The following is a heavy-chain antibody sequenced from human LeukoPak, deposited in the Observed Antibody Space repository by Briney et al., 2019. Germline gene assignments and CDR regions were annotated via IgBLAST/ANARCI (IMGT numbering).Heavy chain of an antibody. Sequence: GGSLRLSCAASGFTFSSHAMSWVRQAPGKGLEWVSAISGSGGSTYYADSVKGRFTISRDNSKNTLYLQMNSLRAEDTAVYYCAKGVPSCSTTSCYADYWGQGTLVTVS. CDR1: GFTFSSHA. CDR3: AKGVPSCSTTSCYADY. V-gene: IGHV3-23*01. J-gene: IGHJ4*02. CDR2: ISGSGGST. D-gene: IGHD2-2*01.